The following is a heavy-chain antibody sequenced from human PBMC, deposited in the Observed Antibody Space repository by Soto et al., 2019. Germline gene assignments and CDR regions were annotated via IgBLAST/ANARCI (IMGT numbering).Heavy chain of an antibody. CDR1: GYTFTSYG. D-gene: IGHD1-1*01. CDR3: AREGDQTGTSYYYMDV. CDR2: ISAYNGNT. Sequence: ASVKVSCKASGYTFTSYGISWVRQAPGQGLEWMGWISAYNGNTNYAQKLQGRVTMTTDTSTSTAYMELRSLRSDDTAVYYCAREGDQTGTSYYYMDVWGKGTTVTVSS. J-gene: IGHJ6*03. V-gene: IGHV1-18*01.